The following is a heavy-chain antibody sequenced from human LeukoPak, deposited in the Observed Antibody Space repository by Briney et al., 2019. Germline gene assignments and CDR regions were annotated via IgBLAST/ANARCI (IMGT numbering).Heavy chain of an antibody. CDR1: GFTFSNYA. D-gene: IGHD4-17*01. CDR3: AKVSYGPVYYFDY. Sequence: PGGSLRLSCAASGFTFSNYAMSWVRQAPGKGLKWVSVISGSGGTTYYADSVKGRFTISRDNSKNTLYLQMNSLRAEDAAVYYCAKVSYGPVYYFDYWGQGTLVTVSS. J-gene: IGHJ4*02. CDR2: ISGSGGTT. V-gene: IGHV3-23*01.